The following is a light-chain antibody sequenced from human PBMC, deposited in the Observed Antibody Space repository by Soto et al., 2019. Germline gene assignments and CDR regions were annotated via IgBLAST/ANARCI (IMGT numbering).Light chain of an antibody. J-gene: IGKJ1*01. Sequence: DIQMTQSPSTLSGSVGDRVTIACRASQTISSWLAWYQQKPGKAPKLLIYKASTLKSGVPSRFSGSGSGTEFTLTISSLQPDDFATYYCQQYNSYSPAFGQGTKVHIK. V-gene: IGKV1-5*03. CDR1: QTISSW. CDR3: QQYNSYSPA. CDR2: KAS.